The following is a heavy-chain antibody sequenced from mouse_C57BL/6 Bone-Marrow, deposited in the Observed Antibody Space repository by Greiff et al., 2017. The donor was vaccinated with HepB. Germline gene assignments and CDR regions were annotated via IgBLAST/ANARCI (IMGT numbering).Heavy chain of an antibody. CDR2: ISSGGCYT. CDR3: ARQGSAWFAY. CDR1: GFTFSSYG. V-gene: IGHV5-6*01. Sequence: EVKLMESGGDLVKPGGSLKLSCAASGFTFSSYGMSWVRQTPDKRLEWVATISSGGCYTYYPDSVKGRFTISRDNAKNTLYLQMSSLKSEDTAMYYCARQGSAWFAYWGQGTLVTVSA. J-gene: IGHJ3*01.